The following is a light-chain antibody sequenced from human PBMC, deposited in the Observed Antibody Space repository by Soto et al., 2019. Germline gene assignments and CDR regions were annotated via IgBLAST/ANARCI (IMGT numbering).Light chain of an antibody. CDR2: RTD. CDR3: AVWHDSLRSVE. J-gene: IGLJ2*01. V-gene: IGLV1-47*01. Sequence: QAVVTQPPSASGTPGQRVAISCSGSSSNIGSNSVYWYQHLPGTAPKLLIYRTDQRPSWVPDRFSGSKSGTSASLAISGLRSEDEADYYCAVWHDSLRSVEFGGGTKLTVL. CDR1: SSNIGSNS.